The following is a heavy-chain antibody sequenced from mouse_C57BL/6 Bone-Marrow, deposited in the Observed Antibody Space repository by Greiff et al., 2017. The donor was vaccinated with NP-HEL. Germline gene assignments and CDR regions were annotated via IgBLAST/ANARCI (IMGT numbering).Heavy chain of an antibody. CDR1: GYTFTDYN. V-gene: IGHV1-18*01. CDR3: ARSRYYAMDY. Sequence: EVKVVESGPELVKPGASVKIPCKASGYTFTDYNMDWVKQSHGKSLEWIGDINPNNGGTIYNQKFKGKATLTVDKSSSTAYMELRSLTSEDTAVYYCARSRYYAMDYWGQGTSVTVSS. CDR2: INPNNGGT. J-gene: IGHJ4*01.